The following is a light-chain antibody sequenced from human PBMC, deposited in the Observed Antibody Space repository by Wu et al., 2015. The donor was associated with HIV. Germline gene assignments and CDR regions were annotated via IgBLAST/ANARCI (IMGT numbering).Light chain of an antibody. J-gene: IGKJ2*03. V-gene: IGKV1-39*01. Sequence: DIQMTQSPSSLSASVGNRVTITCRASQSISTYLNWYQQKPGKAPKLVIYAASSLQSGVPSRFSGSGSGTEFTLTVSSLQPDDFATYYCQQYNSYPYSFGQGTKLEIK. CDR2: AAS. CDR3: QQYNSYPYS. CDR1: QSISTY.